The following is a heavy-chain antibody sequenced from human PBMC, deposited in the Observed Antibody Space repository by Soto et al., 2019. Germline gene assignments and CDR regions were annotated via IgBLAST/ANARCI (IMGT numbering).Heavy chain of an antibody. D-gene: IGHD5-12*01. J-gene: IGHJ3*02. Sequence: GVLRLSCAASGFTFSSYWMSWVRQAPGKGLEWVANIKQDGSEKYYVDSVKGRFTISRDNAKNSLYLQMNSLRAEDTAVYYCARDSGYGAFDIWGQGTMVTVSS. CDR3: ARDSGYGAFDI. CDR2: IKQDGSEK. V-gene: IGHV3-7*03. CDR1: GFTFSSYW.